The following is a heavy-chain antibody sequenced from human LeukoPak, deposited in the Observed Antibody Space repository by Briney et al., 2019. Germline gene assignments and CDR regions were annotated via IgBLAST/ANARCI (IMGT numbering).Heavy chain of an antibody. CDR2: IKSKTDGGTT. V-gene: IGHV3-15*01. Sequence: GGSLRLSCAASGFTFSNAWMSWVRQAPGKGLEWVGRIKSKTDGGTTDFAAPVKGRFTISRDDSKNTLYLQMNSLKTEDTAVYYCTTDRRYYDFWSDYYPFDCWGQGTLVTVSS. J-gene: IGHJ4*02. D-gene: IGHD3-3*01. CDR3: TTDRRYYDFWSDYYPFDC. CDR1: GFTFSNAW.